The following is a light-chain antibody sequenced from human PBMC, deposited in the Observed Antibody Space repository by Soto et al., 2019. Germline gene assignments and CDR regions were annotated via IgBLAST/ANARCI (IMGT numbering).Light chain of an antibody. Sequence: QSVLTQPASVSGSPGQSITISCTGTSSDIGASNYVSWYQQHPGQAPKIMISDVNNRPSGISDRFSGSKSGNTASLTISGLQAEDEADYYCYSWNSNSDTHYVFGTGTKLTVL. V-gene: IGLV2-14*03. J-gene: IGLJ1*01. CDR3: YSWNSNSDTHYV. CDR1: SSDIGASNY. CDR2: DVN.